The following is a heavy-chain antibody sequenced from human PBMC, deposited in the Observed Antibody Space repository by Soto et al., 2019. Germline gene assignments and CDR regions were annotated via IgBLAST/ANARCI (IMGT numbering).Heavy chain of an antibody. CDR3: VRPIGNSWLDF. CDR2: TYYRSKWYN. Sequence: LSLTDAISGESVSSSSVTWYWIRQSPSRGLEWLGRTYYRSKWYNDYAESVKSRITINPDTSKNQFSLHLNSVTPEDAAVYYCVRPIGNSWLDFWGQGTLVTVSS. J-gene: IGHJ5*01. V-gene: IGHV6-1*01. D-gene: IGHD1-26*01. CDR1: GESVSSSSVT.